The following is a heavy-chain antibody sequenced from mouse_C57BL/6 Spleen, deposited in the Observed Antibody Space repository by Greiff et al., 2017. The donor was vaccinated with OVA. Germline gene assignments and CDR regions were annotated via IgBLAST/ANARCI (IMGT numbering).Heavy chain of an antibody. J-gene: IGHJ4*01. Sequence: QVQLQQSGAELARPGASVKLSCKASGYTFTSYGISWVKQRTGQGLEWIGEIYPRSGNPYYNEKFKGKATLTADKSSSTAYMELRSLTSEDSAVYFCARVNPYYSNISYAMDYWGQGTSVTVSS. V-gene: IGHV1-81*01. CDR2: IYPRSGNP. CDR1: GYTFTSYG. CDR3: ARVNPYYSNISYAMDY. D-gene: IGHD2-5*01.